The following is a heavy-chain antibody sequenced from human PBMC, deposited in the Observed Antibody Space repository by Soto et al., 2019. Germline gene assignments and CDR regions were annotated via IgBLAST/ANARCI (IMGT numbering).Heavy chain of an antibody. D-gene: IGHD3-10*01. J-gene: IGHJ5*02. CDR1: GGSISTYY. CDR2: IYYTGNT. Sequence: QVQLQESGPGLVKPSETLSLTCTVTGGSISTYYWSWIRQPPGKGLEWIGHIYYTGNTNYNPSLKSRVTISVDTSTNRFCLRLRSVSAADTAVYYSAIAQSFEFHNWFDPGGQGTLVTVSS. CDR3: AIAQSFEFHNWFDP. V-gene: IGHV4-59*13.